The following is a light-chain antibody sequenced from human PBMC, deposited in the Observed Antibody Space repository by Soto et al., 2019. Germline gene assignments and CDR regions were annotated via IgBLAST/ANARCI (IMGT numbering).Light chain of an antibody. J-gene: IGKJ1*01. Sequence: TQSPGTLSLSPRERATLACRASQSISSWLAWYQQKPGKAPKLLIYKASSLESGVPSRFSGSGSGTEFTLTISSLQPDDFATYYCQQYNSPWTFGPGTKVEIK. CDR3: QQYNSPWT. V-gene: IGKV1-5*03. CDR1: QSISSW. CDR2: KAS.